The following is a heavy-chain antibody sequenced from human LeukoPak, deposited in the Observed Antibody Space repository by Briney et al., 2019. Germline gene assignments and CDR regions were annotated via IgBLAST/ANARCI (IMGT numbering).Heavy chain of an antibody. Sequence: QPGGSLRLSCAASGFTFSSYAMSWVRLAPGKGLEWVSVISVGGGGTTSADSVKGRFTISRDNSKNTLYLQMNSLRAEDAAIYYCAREGNTNSLWVKWFDPWGQGTLVTVSS. J-gene: IGHJ5*02. CDR1: GFTFSSYA. V-gene: IGHV3-23*01. CDR2: ISVGGGGT. D-gene: IGHD4-23*01. CDR3: AREGNTNSLWVKWFDP.